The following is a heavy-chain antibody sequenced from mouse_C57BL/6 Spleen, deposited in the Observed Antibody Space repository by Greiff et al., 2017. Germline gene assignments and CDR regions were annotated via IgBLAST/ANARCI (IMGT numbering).Heavy chain of an antibody. CDR1: GFTFSDYG. D-gene: IGHD2-1*01. CDR2: ISSGSSTI. V-gene: IGHV5-17*01. CDR3: ANLNYVTY. J-gene: IGHJ3*01. Sequence: DVKLVESGGGLVKPGGSLKLSCAASGFTFSDYGMHWVRQAPEKGLEWVAYISSGSSTIYYADTVKGRFTISRDNAKNTLFLQMTSLRSEDTAMYYCANLNYVTYWGQGTLVTVSA.